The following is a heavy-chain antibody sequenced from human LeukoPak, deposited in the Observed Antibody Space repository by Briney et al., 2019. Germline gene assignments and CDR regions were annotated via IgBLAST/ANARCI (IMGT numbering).Heavy chain of an antibody. D-gene: IGHD3-9*01. Sequence: PSETLSLTCTVSGGSISSYYWSWIRQPPGKGLEWIGYIYYSGSANYNPSLKSRVTISVDTSKNQFSLKLSSVTAADTAVYYCARDVLRYFDWFSGFDPWGQGTLVTVSS. CDR1: GGSISSYY. V-gene: IGHV4-59*01. CDR3: ARDVLRYFDWFSGFDP. J-gene: IGHJ5*02. CDR2: IYYSGSA.